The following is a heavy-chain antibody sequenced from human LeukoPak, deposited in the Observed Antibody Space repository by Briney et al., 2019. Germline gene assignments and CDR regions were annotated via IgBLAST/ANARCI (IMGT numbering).Heavy chain of an antibody. Sequence: GGSLRLSCAASGFTFSDHYMDWVRQAPGKGLEWVGRSRNKARSYTTEYAASVIGRFTISRDDSKNSLYLQMNSLKTEDTAVYYCAREKVGAMEWGQGTLVTVSP. D-gene: IGHD1-26*01. J-gene: IGHJ4*02. CDR3: AREKVGAME. CDR1: GFTFSDHY. V-gene: IGHV3-72*01. CDR2: SRNKARSYTT.